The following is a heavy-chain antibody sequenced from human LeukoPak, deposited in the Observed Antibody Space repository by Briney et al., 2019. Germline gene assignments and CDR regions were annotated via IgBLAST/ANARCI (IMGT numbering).Heavy chain of an antibody. Sequence: PAGSLRLSCAASGFTFSSYSMNWVRQAPGKGLEWVSSISSSSSYIYYADSVKGRFTISRDNAKNSLYLQMNSLRAEDTAVYYCARKNSSSWVFDPWGQGTLVTVTS. CDR3: ARKNSSSWVFDP. CDR1: GFTFSSYS. CDR2: ISSSSSYI. J-gene: IGHJ5*02. D-gene: IGHD6-13*01. V-gene: IGHV3-21*01.